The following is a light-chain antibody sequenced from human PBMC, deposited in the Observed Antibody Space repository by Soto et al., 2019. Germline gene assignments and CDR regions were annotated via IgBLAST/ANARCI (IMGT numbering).Light chain of an antibody. V-gene: IGKV3-20*01. CDR3: QQYGGSPRT. Sequence: EIVLTQSPGTLSLSPGERATLSCRASQSINSNYLAWYQQTPGQAPRLLIYDASSRAAGIPDRFSGSGSGTDFTLTISRLEPEDFGVYYCQQYGGSPRTFGQGTKVDI. CDR2: DAS. CDR1: QSINSNY. J-gene: IGKJ1*01.